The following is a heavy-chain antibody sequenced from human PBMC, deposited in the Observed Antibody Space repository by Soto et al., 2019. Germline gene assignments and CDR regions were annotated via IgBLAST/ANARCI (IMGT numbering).Heavy chain of an antibody. Sequence: GGSLRLSCAASGFTFSSYSMNWVRQAPGKGLEWVSSISSSSSYIYYADSVKGRFTISRDNAKNSLYLQMNSLRAEDTAVYYCARDAAITTGGDWYFDLWGRGTLVTVSS. V-gene: IGHV3-21*01. D-gene: IGHD7-27*01. J-gene: IGHJ2*01. CDR1: GFTFSSYS. CDR2: ISSSSSYI. CDR3: ARDAAITTGGDWYFDL.